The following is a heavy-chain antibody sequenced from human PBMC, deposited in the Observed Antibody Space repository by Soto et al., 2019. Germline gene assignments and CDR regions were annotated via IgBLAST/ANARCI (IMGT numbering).Heavy chain of an antibody. CDR1: GFTFRNFG. CDR2: IWYDGSNK. J-gene: IGHJ6*02. Sequence: GGSLRLSCSASGFTFRNFGFHWVRQAPGKGLEWVALIWYDGSNKYYAESLKGRVSISRDNSKNTLYLEMKSLRFEDTAVYYRARGGDIQGGPPPKNYAMDVWGQGTTVTVSS. V-gene: IGHV3-33*08. CDR3: ARGGDIQGGPPPKNYAMDV. D-gene: IGHD5-12*01.